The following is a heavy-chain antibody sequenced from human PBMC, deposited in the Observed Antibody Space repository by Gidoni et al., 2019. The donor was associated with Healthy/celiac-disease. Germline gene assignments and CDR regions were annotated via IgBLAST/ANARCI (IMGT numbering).Heavy chain of an antibody. CDR2: ISYDGSNK. Sequence: APGKGLEWVAVISYDGSNKYYADSVKGRFTISRDNSKNTLYLQMNSLRAEDTAVYYCATSDSSSSRGCFDYWGQGTLVTVSS. V-gene: IGHV3-30-3*01. J-gene: IGHJ4*02. CDR3: ATSDSSSSRGCFDY. D-gene: IGHD6-6*01.